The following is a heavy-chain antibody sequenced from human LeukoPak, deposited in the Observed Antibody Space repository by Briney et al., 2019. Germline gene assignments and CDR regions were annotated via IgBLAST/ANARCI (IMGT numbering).Heavy chain of an antibody. Sequence: PGESLRLSCAASGFTFNTYAMSWVRQAPGKGLEWVSASYSTGNTYYADSVKGRFTMFRDNSENTVYLEMSSLRAEDSAMYYCVRGEKDYYYGLDVWGQGTTVTVSS. D-gene: IGHD3-10*01. CDR1: GFTFNTYA. J-gene: IGHJ6*02. CDR3: VRGEKDYYYGLDV. V-gene: IGHV3-23*05. CDR2: SYSTGNT.